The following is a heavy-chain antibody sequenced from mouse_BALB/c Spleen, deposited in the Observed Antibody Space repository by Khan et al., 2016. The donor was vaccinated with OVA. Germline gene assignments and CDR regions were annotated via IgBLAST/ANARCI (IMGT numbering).Heavy chain of an antibody. Sequence: EVELVESGGGLVQPGGSRKLSCAVSGFTFSSFGMHWVRQAPEKGLEWVAYISTGSYTIYYADTVKGRFTISRDNPTNTLFLQMTSLRSEDTAMYYCARGNYYGTSYVDYWGQGTTLTVSS. V-gene: IGHV5-17*02. J-gene: IGHJ2*01. CDR2: ISTGSYTI. CDR1: GFTFSSFG. CDR3: ARGNYYGTSYVDY. D-gene: IGHD1-1*01.